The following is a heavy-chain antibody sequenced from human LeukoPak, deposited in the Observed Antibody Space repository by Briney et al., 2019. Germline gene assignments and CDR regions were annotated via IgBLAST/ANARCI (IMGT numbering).Heavy chain of an antibody. J-gene: IGHJ4*01. CDR1: GFTFSSYA. CDR2: ISYDGSNK. CDR3: AGGGQRVL. Sequence: GGSLRLSCAASGFTFSSYAMHWVRQAPGKGLEWVAVISYDGSNKYYADSVKGLFTISRDNSKNTLYLQMNSLRAEDTAVYYCAGGGQRVLWGQGNLVTVSS. V-gene: IGHV3-30-3*01.